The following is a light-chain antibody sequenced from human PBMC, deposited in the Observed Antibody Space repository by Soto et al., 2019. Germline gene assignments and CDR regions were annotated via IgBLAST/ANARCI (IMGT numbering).Light chain of an antibody. CDR3: QKYNSALQT. V-gene: IGKV1-27*01. CDR1: QGISNY. J-gene: IGKJ1*01. Sequence: DIQLTQSPSSLSASVGDRVTITCRASQGISNYLAWYQHKPGKVPKLLIYAASTLQSGVPSRFSGSGSGTDFTLNISSLQPEDVATYYCQKYNSALQTFGQGTKVEIK. CDR2: AAS.